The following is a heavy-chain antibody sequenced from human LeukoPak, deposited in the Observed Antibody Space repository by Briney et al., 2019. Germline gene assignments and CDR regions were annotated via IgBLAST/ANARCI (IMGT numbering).Heavy chain of an antibody. Sequence: SETLSLTCTVSGGSISSSSYYWGWIRQPPGKGLEWIGEINHSGSTNYNPSLKSRVTISVDTSKNQFSLKLSSVTAADTAVYYCAIRSPTYYYDSSGYSRTKEDYWGQGTLVTVSS. V-gene: IGHV4-39*07. CDR1: GGSISSSSYY. CDR2: INHSGST. D-gene: IGHD3-22*01. J-gene: IGHJ4*02. CDR3: AIRSPTYYYDSSGYSRTKEDY.